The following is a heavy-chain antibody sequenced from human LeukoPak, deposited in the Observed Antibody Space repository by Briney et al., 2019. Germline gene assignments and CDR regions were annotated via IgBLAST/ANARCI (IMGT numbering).Heavy chain of an antibody. V-gene: IGHV3-21*01. D-gene: IGHD6-19*01. CDR2: ISSSSSYI. J-gene: IGHJ4*02. Sequence: PGGSLRLSCAASGFTFSSYSMNWVRQAPGKGLEWVSSISSSSSYIYYADSVKGRFTISRDNAKNSLFLQMNSLRAEDTAVYFCAREPGIPVASDYWGQGALVTVSS. CDR1: GFTFSSYS. CDR3: AREPGIPVASDY.